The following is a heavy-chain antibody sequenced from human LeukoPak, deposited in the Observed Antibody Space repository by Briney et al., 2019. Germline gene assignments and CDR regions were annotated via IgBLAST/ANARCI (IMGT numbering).Heavy chain of an antibody. V-gene: IGHV3-33*01. Sequence: GRSLRLSCAASGFTFSTYGMHWVRQAPGTGLEWVALIWYDGSNKNYADSVKGRFTISRDNSKSTLYLQMNSLRAEDTAVYYCTRDYSNFGRFDPWGQGTLVTVSS. CDR3: TRDYSNFGRFDP. J-gene: IGHJ5*02. D-gene: IGHD4-11*01. CDR1: GFTFSTYG. CDR2: IWYDGSNK.